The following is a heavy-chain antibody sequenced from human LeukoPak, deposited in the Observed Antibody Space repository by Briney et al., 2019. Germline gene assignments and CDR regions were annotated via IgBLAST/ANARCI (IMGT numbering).Heavy chain of an antibody. CDR1: GFTFSSYA. CDR3: AKDVYSSCLVDY. Sequence: PGGSLRLSCAASGFTFSSYAMSWVRQAPGKGLEWVSRISGSGGSTYYADSVKGRFTISRDNSKNTLYLQMNSLRAEDTAVYYCAKDVYSSCLVDYWGQGTLVTVSS. V-gene: IGHV3-23*01. CDR2: ISGSGGST. J-gene: IGHJ4*02. D-gene: IGHD6-19*01.